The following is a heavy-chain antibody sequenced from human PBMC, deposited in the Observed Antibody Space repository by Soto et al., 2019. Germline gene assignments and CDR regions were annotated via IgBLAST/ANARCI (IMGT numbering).Heavy chain of an antibody. Sequence: PSETLSLTCTVSGGSISSGGYYWSWIRQHPGKGLEWIGYIYYSGSTYYNPSLKSRVTISVDTSKNQFSLKLSSVTAADTAVYYCARGGSGYCSSTSCYQDYWGQGTLVTVSS. V-gene: IGHV4-31*03. D-gene: IGHD2-2*01. CDR3: ARGGSGYCSSTSCYQDY. J-gene: IGHJ4*02. CDR2: IYYSGST. CDR1: GGSISSGGYY.